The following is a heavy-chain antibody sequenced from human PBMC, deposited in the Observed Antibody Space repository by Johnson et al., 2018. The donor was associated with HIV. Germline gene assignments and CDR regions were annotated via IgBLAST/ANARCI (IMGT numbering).Heavy chain of an antibody. J-gene: IGHJ3*02. CDR2: ISGSGGST. Sequence: VQLVESGGGLVQPGGSLRLSCAASGFSFSSYAMSWVRQAPEKGLEWVSTISGSGGSTYYADSVKGRFTISRDNAKNSLYLQMNSLKAEDTAVYYCARDPGNYGGAFDIWGQGTMVTVSS. CDR1: GFSFSSYA. D-gene: IGHD4-11*01. V-gene: IGHV3-23*04. CDR3: ARDPGNYGGAFDI.